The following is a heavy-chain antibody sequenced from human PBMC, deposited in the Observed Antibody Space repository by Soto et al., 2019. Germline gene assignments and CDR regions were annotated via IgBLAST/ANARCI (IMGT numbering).Heavy chain of an antibody. V-gene: IGHV3-74*01. D-gene: IGHD3-3*01. CDR1: GFTFSSYW. Sequence: GGSLRLSCAASGFTFSSYWMHWVRQAPGKGLVWVSRINGDGSSTTHADSVRGRFTISRDNTKNTLYLQMNSLRAEDTAVYYCKRDAYYDFWSGYSAYYFYDMDVWGKGTTVTVSS. CDR2: INGDGSST. CDR3: KRDAYYDFWSGYSAYYFYDMDV. J-gene: IGHJ6*03.